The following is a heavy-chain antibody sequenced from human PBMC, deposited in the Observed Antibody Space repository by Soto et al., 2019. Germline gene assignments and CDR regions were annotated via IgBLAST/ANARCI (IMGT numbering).Heavy chain of an antibody. V-gene: IGHV3-21*01. CDR3: ANSRPYYDFWSGYLLY. D-gene: IGHD3-3*01. CDR1: GFTFSNYS. CDR2: ISSSSSYI. Sequence: GGSLRLSCAASGFTFSNYSMNWVRQAPGKGLEWVSSISSSSSYIYYADSVKGRFTISRDNAKNSLYLQMNSLRAEDTAVYYCANSRPYYDFWSGYLLYWGQGTLVTVSS. J-gene: IGHJ4*02.